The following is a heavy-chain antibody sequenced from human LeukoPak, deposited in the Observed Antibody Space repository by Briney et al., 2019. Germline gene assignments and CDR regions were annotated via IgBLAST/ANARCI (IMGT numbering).Heavy chain of an antibody. CDR3: ARAYSSGWYNDFDP. J-gene: IGHJ5*02. CDR1: GRAISGSPYY. D-gene: IGHD6-19*01. Sequence: SETLSLTCTVSGRAISGSPYYWGWIRQPPGTGLEWIGSTPYSGSTYYNPSLKSRVTISVDTSKNQFSLKLTSVTAADTAVYYCARAYSSGWYNDFDPWGQGTLVIVSS. CDR2: TPYSGST. V-gene: IGHV4-39*01.